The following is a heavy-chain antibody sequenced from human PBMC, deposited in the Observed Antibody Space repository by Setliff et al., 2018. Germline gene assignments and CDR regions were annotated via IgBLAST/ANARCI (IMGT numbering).Heavy chain of an antibody. CDR1: GYTFTNYA. CDR3: ARYITGTTPADY. V-gene: IGHV1-18*01. D-gene: IGHD1-7*01. J-gene: IGHJ4*02. CDR2: INADNGNT. Sequence: ASVHVSCQTSGYTFTNYAIHWVRQAPGQRLQWMGWINADNGNTNYAQTLQGRVTMTTDTSTSTAYMELRSLRSDDTAVYYCARYITGTTPADYWGQGTLVTVSS.